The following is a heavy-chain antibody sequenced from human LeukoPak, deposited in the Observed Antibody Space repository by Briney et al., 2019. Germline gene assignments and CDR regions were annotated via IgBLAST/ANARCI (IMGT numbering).Heavy chain of an antibody. CDR1: GGSFSGYY. V-gene: IGHV4-34*01. J-gene: IGHJ4*02. Sequence: SETLSLTCAVYGGSFSGYYWSWIRQPPGKGLEWIGEINHSGSTNYNPSLKSRVTISVDTSKNQFSLKLSSVTAADTAVYYCARVTSAVAGFGDYWGQGTLATVSS. D-gene: IGHD6-19*01. CDR3: ARVTSAVAGFGDY. CDR2: INHSGST.